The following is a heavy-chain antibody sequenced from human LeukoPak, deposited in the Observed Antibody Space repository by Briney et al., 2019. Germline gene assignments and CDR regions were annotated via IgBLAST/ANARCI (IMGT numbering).Heavy chain of an antibody. V-gene: IGHV3-74*01. CDR2: IRPDGRET. CDR3: AKSRARRDGSSGSIDY. CDR1: GFTFTNHW. D-gene: IGHD3-22*01. J-gene: IGHJ4*02. Sequence: SGGSLRLSCAASGFTFTNHWMHWVRQAPGKGLVWVSRIRPDGRETNHADSVKGRLTISRDSSKNTLYLQMNSLRAEDTAVYYCAKSRARRDGSSGSIDYWGQGTLVTVSS.